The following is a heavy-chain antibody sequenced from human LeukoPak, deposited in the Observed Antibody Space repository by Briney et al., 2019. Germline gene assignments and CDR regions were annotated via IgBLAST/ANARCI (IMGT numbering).Heavy chain of an antibody. CDR3: ARAYESSGYRGLGYFDY. V-gene: IGHV4-39*01. CDR2: IYNSGST. CDR1: GGSISSSTYY. Sequence: SETLSLTCNVSGGSISSSTYYWGWIRQPPGKGLQWIASIYNSGSTYYNPSLKSRVTIAVDTSKNQFSLKLSSVTAADTAVFYCARAYESSGYRGLGYFDYWGQGTLVTVSS. J-gene: IGHJ4*02. D-gene: IGHD3-22*01.